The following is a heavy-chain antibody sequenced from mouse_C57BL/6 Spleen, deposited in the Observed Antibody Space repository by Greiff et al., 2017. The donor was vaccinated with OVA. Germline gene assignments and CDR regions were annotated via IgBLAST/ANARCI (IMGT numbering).Heavy chain of an antibody. Sequence: VKLMESGPGLVAPSQSLSITCTVSGFSLTSYAISWVRQPPGKGLEWLGVIWTGGGTNYNSALKSRLSISKDNSKSQVFIKMNSLQADDTGRYYCARNSYDGYFDVWGTGTTVTVSS. J-gene: IGHJ1*03. CDR3: ARNSYDGYFDV. D-gene: IGHD2-14*01. V-gene: IGHV2-9-1*01. CDR1: GFSLTSYA. CDR2: IWTGGGT.